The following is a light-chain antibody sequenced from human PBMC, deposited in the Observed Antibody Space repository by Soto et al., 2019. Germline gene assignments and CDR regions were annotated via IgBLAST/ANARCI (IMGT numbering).Light chain of an antibody. V-gene: IGLV2-23*01. Sequence: QSVLTQPASVTRSPRQSITISCTGTSSDVGSYNLVSWYQQHPGKAPKLMIYEGSKRPSGVSNRFSGSKSGNTASLTISGLQAEDEADYYCCSYAGSSTYVFGTGTKVTVL. CDR1: SSDVGSYNL. CDR2: EGS. J-gene: IGLJ1*01. CDR3: CSYAGSSTYV.